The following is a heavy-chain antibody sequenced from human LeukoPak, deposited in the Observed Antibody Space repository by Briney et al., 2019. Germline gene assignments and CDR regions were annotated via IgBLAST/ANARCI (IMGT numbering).Heavy chain of an antibody. V-gene: IGHV4-39*01. CDR2: VYYSGST. Sequence: SETLSLTCTVSGGSISSSSYYWVWIRQPPAKGLAWVGSVYYSGSTYYNPSLKSRVTISVDTSKNHFSLKLSSVTAADTAVYYCARHGKPWMGEFFFDYWGQGTLVPVSS. CDR3: ARHGKPWMGEFFFDY. D-gene: IGHD3-16*01. CDR1: GGSISSSSYY. J-gene: IGHJ4*02.